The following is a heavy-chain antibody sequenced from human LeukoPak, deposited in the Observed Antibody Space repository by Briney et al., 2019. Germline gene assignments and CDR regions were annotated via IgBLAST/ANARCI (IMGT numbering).Heavy chain of an antibody. Sequence: PGGSLRLSCAASGSTFSTYGMHWVRQAPGKGLEWVAVISFDGSDKYYADSVKGPFTISRDNSKNTLYLQMNSLRAEDTAVYYCAKLYSSGLKSLPDVWGQGTTVTVSS. CDR2: ISFDGSDK. J-gene: IGHJ6*02. V-gene: IGHV3-30*18. CDR3: AKLYSSGLKSLPDV. CDR1: GSTFSTYG. D-gene: IGHD6-19*01.